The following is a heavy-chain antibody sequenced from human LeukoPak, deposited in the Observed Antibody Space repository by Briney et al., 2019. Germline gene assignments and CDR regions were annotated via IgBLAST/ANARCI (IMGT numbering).Heavy chain of an antibody. CDR1: GGSISTTNHY. CDR2: VYFSGST. CDR3: ARHAWNGLRSNHYYHMDV. V-gene: IGHV4-39*01. D-gene: IGHD4-17*01. J-gene: IGHJ6*03. Sequence: SETLSLTCTVSGGSISTTNHYWGWIRQPPGKGLEWIGSVYFSGSTYSNPSLKSRVTMSVDTSKNQFSLNLSSVSAADTAVYHCARHAWNGLRSNHYYHMDVWGKGTMVTVSS.